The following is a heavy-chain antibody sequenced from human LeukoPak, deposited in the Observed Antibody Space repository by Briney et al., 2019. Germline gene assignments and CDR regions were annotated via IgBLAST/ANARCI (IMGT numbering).Heavy chain of an antibody. D-gene: IGHD5-12*01. CDR1: GYTFTGYY. Sequence: ASVRVSCKASGYTFTGYYMHWVRQAPGQGLEWLGWISPNTGGTHYEQNFQDRVTMTRDTSISTAYMDLSRLRSDDTAVYYCARDRGYSGYDVWGQGTLVTVSS. CDR3: ARDRGYSGYDV. J-gene: IGHJ4*02. CDR2: ISPNTGGT. V-gene: IGHV1-2*02.